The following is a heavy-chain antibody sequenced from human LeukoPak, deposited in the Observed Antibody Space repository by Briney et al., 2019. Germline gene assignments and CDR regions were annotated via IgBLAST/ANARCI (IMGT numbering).Heavy chain of an antibody. J-gene: IGHJ4*02. V-gene: IGHV1-69*13. CDR2: IIPIFGTA. D-gene: IGHD4-23*01. Sequence: GASVKVSCKASGGTFSSYAISWVRQAPGQGLEWMGGIIPIFGTANYAQKFQGRVTITADESTSTAYMELSSLRSEDTAVYYCASRLRWPSYFDYWGQGTLVTVSS. CDR1: GGTFSSYA. CDR3: ASRLRWPSYFDY.